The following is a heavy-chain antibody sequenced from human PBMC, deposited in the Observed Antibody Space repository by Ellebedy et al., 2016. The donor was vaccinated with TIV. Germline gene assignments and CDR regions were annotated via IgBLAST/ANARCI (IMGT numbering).Heavy chain of an antibody. CDR1: GFTVSNNY. V-gene: IGHV4-59*02. CDR3: AAYYGGRFDY. Sequence: ESLKISCAASGFTVSNNYISWIRQPPGKGLEFIGYIYYIGITNYNPSLESRVAISIDTSENQFSLRLSSVTAADTAVYYCAAYYGGRFDYWGQGTLVTVSS. J-gene: IGHJ4*02. CDR2: IYYIGIT. D-gene: IGHD4-23*01.